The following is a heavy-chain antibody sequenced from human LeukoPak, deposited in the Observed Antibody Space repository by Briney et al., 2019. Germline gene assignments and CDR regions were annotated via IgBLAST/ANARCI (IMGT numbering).Heavy chain of an antibody. CDR3: ARGVGAKDAFDI. CDR2: ISSSSSYT. Sequence: GGSLRLSCAASGFSFSDYYMSWIRQAPGKGLEWVSYISSSSSYTNYADSVKGRFTISRDNAKNSLYLQMNSLRAEDTAVYYCARGVGAKDAFDIWGQGTMVTVSS. D-gene: IGHD1-26*01. CDR1: GFSFSDYY. J-gene: IGHJ3*02. V-gene: IGHV3-11*05.